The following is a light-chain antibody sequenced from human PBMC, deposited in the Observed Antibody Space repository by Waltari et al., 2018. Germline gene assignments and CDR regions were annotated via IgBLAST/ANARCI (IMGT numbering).Light chain of an antibody. V-gene: IGLV4-69*01. CDR3: QTWVTGIRVV. J-gene: IGLJ2*01. CDR1: SGHSTYA. CDR2: LNSDGSH. Sequence: QLVLTQSPSASASLGASVKLTCTLSSGHSTYAIAWHQQQPEKGPRYLMKLNSDGSHSKGAGIPDRFSGSSSGTERYLTIASLQSDDEADYDCQTWVTGIRVVFGGGTKLTVL.